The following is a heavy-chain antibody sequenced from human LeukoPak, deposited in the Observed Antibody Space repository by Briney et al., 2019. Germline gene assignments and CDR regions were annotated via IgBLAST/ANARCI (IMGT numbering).Heavy chain of an antibody. D-gene: IGHD3-10*01. CDR1: GFTFTSYA. V-gene: IGHV3-23*01. CDR3: AKAEITMYRYFDL. Sequence: GGSLRLSCAAPGFTFTSYAMSWVRQVPGKGLEWVSLIGSSGGSTYYADSVKGRFTIFRDNSKNTLYLQMNSLKAEDTALYYCAKAEITMYRYFDLWGRGTLVTVSS. J-gene: IGHJ2*01. CDR2: IGSSGGST.